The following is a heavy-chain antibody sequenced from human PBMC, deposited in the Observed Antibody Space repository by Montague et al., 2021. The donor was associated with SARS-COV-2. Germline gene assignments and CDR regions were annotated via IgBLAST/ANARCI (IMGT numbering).Heavy chain of an antibody. D-gene: IGHD2-2*01. Sequence: SETLSLTCTVSGGSFSGYYWSWIRQSPGKGLERIGEINHSGTTNYNPSLKSRVIISADTSKNQFSLKTSSVTAADTAVYYCARGGQGSRYHLLSGTWFDPWGQGTLATVSS. CDR1: GGSFSGYY. CDR2: INHSGTT. V-gene: IGHV4-34*01. J-gene: IGHJ5*02. CDR3: ARGGQGSRYHLLSGTWFDP.